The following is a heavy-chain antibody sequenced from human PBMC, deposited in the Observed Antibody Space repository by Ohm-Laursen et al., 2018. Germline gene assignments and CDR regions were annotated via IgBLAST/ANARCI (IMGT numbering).Heavy chain of an antibody. CDR2: ISHSGFT. V-gene: IGHV4-38-2*01. Sequence: GTLSLTCAVSGYSISSGYYWGWIRQPPGKGLEWIGSISHSGFTSYNPSLKSRVTISVDTSKNQFSLKLRSVTAADTAVYYCARGSYDSNWYFDVWGRGTLVTVSS. CDR3: ARGSYDSNWYFDV. D-gene: IGHD5-12*01. CDR1: GYSISSGYY. J-gene: IGHJ2*01.